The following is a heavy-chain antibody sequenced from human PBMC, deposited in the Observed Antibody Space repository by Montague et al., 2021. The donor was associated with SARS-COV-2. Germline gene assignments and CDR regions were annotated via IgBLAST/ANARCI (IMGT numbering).Heavy chain of an antibody. CDR3: ARHRNYGDHSLDNWFHP. J-gene: IGHJ5*02. D-gene: IGHD4-17*01. V-gene: IGHV4-39*01. Sequence: SETLSLTCTVSGDSTSCPNCYWGWIRQAPGKGLDWIGTIYNSGTTYCNPSLKSRLTISIDTSKNQFSLKLTSVTAADTAVYYCARHRNYGDHSLDNWFHPWGQGTLVTVSS. CDR2: IYNSGTT. CDR1: GDSTSCPNCY.